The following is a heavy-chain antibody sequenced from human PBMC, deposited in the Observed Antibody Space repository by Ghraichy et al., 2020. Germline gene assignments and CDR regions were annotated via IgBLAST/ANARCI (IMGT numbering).Heavy chain of an antibody. CDR3: ARGGRGVYNYY. V-gene: IGHV3-53*01. CDR1: GFSVSDNH. Sequence: GGSLRLSRAASGFSVSDNHMSWVRQTPGKGLEWVSVFYPGGSTYYTDSVRGRFTITTDTSTNTLYLQMTNLRAEDTAVYHCARGGRGVYNYYWGQGTLVTVSS. J-gene: IGHJ4*01. D-gene: IGHD5-24*01. CDR2: FYPGGST.